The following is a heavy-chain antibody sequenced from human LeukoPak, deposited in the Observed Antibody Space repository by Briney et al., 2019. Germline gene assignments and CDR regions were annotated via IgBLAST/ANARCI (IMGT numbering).Heavy chain of an antibody. CDR1: GASISSSY. CDR3: ARVGFGNTPHPIDY. J-gene: IGHJ4*02. D-gene: IGHD4-23*01. Sequence: SETLALTCTVSGASISSSYWSWIRQPPGKGLEWIGYIYYSGTTNYNPSLKSRLTISVDTSKNQFSLKLSSVTAADTAVYYCARVGFGNTPHPIDYWGQGTLVTVSS. CDR2: IYYSGTT. V-gene: IGHV4-59*08.